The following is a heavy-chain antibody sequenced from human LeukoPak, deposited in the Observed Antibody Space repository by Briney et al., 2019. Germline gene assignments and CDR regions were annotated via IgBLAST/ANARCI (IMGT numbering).Heavy chain of an antibody. V-gene: IGHV4-31*03. Sequence: SETLSLTCTVSGGSISSGGYSWSWIRQHPGKGLEWIGYIYYSGSTYYNPSLKSRVTISVDTSKNQFSLKLSSVTAADTAVYYCARDLHYCSGGSCYSIGAFDIWGQGTMVTVSS. CDR2: IYYSGST. D-gene: IGHD2-15*01. J-gene: IGHJ3*02. CDR1: GGSISSGGYS. CDR3: ARDLHYCSGGSCYSIGAFDI.